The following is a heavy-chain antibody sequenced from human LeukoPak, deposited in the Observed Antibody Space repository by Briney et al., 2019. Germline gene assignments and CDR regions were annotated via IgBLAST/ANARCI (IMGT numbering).Heavy chain of an antibody. CDR1: GYTFTSYG. CDR3: ASTTYCGGDCSPIQNWFDP. Sequence: ASVKVSCKASGYTFTSYGIGWVCQAPGQGLGWRGWISVYNGHTNYAQKLQSRVTMTTDTSTSTAYMELRSLRSDDTAVYYCASTTYCGGDCSPIQNWFDPWGQGTLVTVSS. V-gene: IGHV1-18*01. D-gene: IGHD2-21*02. CDR2: ISVYNGHT. J-gene: IGHJ5*02.